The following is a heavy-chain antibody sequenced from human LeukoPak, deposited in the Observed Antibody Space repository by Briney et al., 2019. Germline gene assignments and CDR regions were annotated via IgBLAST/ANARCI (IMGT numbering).Heavy chain of an antibody. CDR2: ISSSSSTT. CDR1: GFTFSSYG. CDR3: ARSRYYGSGSPDAFDS. D-gene: IGHD3-10*01. V-gene: IGHV3-48*01. J-gene: IGHJ3*02. Sequence: GGSLRLSCVASGFTFSSYGMNWVRQAPGKGLEWISYISSSSSTTYYADSVRGRFTIYRDNAMNSLHLQMDSLAVEDTAVYSCARSRYYGSGSPDAFDSWGHGTMVTVSS.